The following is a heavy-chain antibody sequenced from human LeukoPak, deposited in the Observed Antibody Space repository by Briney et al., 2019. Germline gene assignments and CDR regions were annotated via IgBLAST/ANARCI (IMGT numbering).Heavy chain of an antibody. J-gene: IGHJ4*02. V-gene: IGHV4-59*01. CDR1: GNSFGDYY. Sequence: TSETLSLTCTVSGNSFGDYYWSWIRQPPGKGLEWIGYIYNTGEITDYSPSLKSRVTISVDTSKNQFSLRLNSVTTADTAVYYCARMGAIAGASANVDFWGQGTLVTVSS. D-gene: IGHD4/OR15-4a*01. CDR2: IYNTGEIT. CDR3: ARMGAIAGASANVDF.